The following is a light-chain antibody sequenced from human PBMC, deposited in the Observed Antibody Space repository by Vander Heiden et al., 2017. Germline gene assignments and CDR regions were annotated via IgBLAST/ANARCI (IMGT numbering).Light chain of an antibody. Sequence: QSALTQPPSVSGSPGQSVTISCTGTSSDVGSYNRVSWYQQPPGTAHNLMIYEVSNRPAGVPDRFSGSKSGNTASLTISGLQAEDEADYYCSSYTSSSFWVFGGGTKLTVL. CDR2: EVS. V-gene: IGLV2-18*02. J-gene: IGLJ3*02. CDR3: SSYTSSSFWV. CDR1: SSDVGSYNR.